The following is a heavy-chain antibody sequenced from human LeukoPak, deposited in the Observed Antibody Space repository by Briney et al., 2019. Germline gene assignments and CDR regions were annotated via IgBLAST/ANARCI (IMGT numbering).Heavy chain of an antibody. J-gene: IGHJ4*02. CDR3: TRVSSYIAADY. D-gene: IGHD6-13*01. CDR1: GYTFTGYY. CDR2: IDPNSGGT. V-gene: IGHV1-2*02. Sequence: ASVKVSCTASGYTFTGYYLHWVRQAPGQGPEWLGWIDPNSGGTKYAQKFQGRVTMTRDTSISTAYMELSRLGSGDTAVYYCTRVSSYIAADYWGQGSLVTVAT.